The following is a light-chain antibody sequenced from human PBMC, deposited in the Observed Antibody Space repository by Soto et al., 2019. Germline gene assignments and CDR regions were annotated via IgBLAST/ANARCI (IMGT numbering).Light chain of an antibody. CDR1: QSINTW. J-gene: IGKJ1*01. Sequence: DIQMTQSPSTMSASVGDRITFTCLASQSINTWLAWYRQRPGGAPQLLIYDVSTLAMGVPARFSGSGSGTDFTLSISRLQADDFATFYCQQYQTYSRSFRQGIKVEVK. CDR2: DVS. CDR3: QQYQTYSRS. V-gene: IGKV1-5*01.